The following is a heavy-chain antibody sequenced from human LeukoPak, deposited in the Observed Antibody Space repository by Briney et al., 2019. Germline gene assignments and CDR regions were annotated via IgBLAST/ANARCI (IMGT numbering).Heavy chain of an antibody. D-gene: IGHD4-17*01. J-gene: IGHJ4*02. CDR3: ARQGVYGEPDY. CDR1: GFTFDDYA. V-gene: IGHV3-74*01. CDR2: INSDGSST. Sequence: PGGSLRLSCAASGFTFDDYAMHWVRQAPGKGLVWVSRINSDGSSTSYADSVKGRFTISRDNAKNTLYLQMNSLRAEDTAVYYCARQGVYGEPDYWGQGTLVTVSS.